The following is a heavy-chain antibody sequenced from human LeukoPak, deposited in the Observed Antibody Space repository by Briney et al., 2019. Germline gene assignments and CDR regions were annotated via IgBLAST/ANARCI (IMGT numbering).Heavy chain of an antibody. CDR3: ARDRYSSNPFDY. D-gene: IGHD6-13*01. J-gene: IGHJ4*02. CDR1: GGSTSISGYY. Sequence: ETLSLTCTVSGGSTSISGYYWVWVRQPPGKGLEWVSVIYSGGSTYYADSVKGRFTISRDNSKNTLYLQMNSLRAEDTAVYYCARDRYSSNPFDYWGQGTLVTVSS. CDR2: IYSGGST. V-gene: IGHV3-53*01.